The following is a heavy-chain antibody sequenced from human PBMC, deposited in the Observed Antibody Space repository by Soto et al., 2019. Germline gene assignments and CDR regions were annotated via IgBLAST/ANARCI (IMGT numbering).Heavy chain of an antibody. CDR1: GFTFSSYA. V-gene: IGHV3-23*01. D-gene: IGHD6-19*01. CDR3: AKDLVEAVAGTWFDY. J-gene: IGHJ4*02. Sequence: TGGSLRLSCAASGFTFSSYAMSWVRQAPGKGLEWVSHISSGGDTYYTDSVKGRFTISRDNSKNTLHLQMNSLRAEDTAVYYCAKDLVEAVAGTWFDYWGQGTLVTVSS. CDR2: ISSGGDT.